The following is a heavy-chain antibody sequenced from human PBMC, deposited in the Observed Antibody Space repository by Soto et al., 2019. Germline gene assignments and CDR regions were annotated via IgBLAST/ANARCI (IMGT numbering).Heavy chain of an antibody. CDR3: ARARAVAGTWGRTHYFDY. D-gene: IGHD6-19*01. CDR1: GFTFSSYS. J-gene: IGHJ4*02. CDR2: ISSSSSTI. Sequence: PGGSLRLSCAASGFTFSSYSMNWVRQAPGKGLEWVSYISSSSSTIYYADSVKGRFTISRDNAKNSLYLQMNSLRDEDTAVYYCARARAVAGTWGRTHYFDYWGQGTLVTVSS. V-gene: IGHV3-48*02.